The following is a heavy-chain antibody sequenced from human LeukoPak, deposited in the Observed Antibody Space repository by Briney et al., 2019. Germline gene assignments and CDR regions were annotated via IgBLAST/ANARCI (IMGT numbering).Heavy chain of an antibody. V-gene: IGHV3-7*02. D-gene: IGHD2-8*02. Sequence: GGSLRLSCAASGFTFSSYWMTWVRQAPGKGLEWVANIKQDGSQKYYVDSVKGRITISRDNAKNSLYLQMNSLRAEDKAIYYCASGVTGARWGQGTLVTVSS. CDR3: ASGVTGAR. J-gene: IGHJ4*02. CDR2: IKQDGSQK. CDR1: GFTFSSYW.